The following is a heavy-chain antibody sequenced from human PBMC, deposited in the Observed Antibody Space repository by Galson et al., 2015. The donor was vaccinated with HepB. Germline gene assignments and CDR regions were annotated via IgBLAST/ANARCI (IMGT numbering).Heavy chain of an antibody. D-gene: IGHD2-21*02. CDR2: INPAGSEI. Sequence: SLRLSCAASGFTFSSYWMSWVRQAPGKGLEWVANINPAGSEIYYVDSVKGRFTTSRDNAENSLDLQMSGLRAEDTAVYYCVRAYLGRGDCGDCWGQGTLVTVSS. CDR3: VRAYLGRGDCGDC. J-gene: IGHJ4*02. V-gene: IGHV3-7*01. CDR1: GFTFSSYW.